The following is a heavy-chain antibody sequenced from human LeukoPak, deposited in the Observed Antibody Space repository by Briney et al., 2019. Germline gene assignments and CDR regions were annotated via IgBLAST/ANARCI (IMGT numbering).Heavy chain of an antibody. CDR1: GASISNYY. CDR2: IYTSGTT. J-gene: IGHJ6*04. V-gene: IGHV4-4*07. D-gene: IGHD5-18*01. CDR3: ARTIQSWWKDV. Sequence: SETLSLTCIVSGASISNYYWSWIRQPAGKGLEWIGRIYTSGTTNYNPSLKSRVTMSVDTSKNQFSLKLSSVTAADTAVYYCARTIQSWWKDVWGKGTTVTVSS.